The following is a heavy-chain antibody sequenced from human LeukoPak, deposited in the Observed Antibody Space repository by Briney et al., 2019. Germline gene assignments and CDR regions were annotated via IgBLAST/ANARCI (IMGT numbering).Heavy chain of an antibody. CDR1: GFTFSSYS. Sequence: GGSLRLSCAASGFTFSSYSMNWVRQAPGKGLEWVSYISSSSTTIYYADSVKGRFTISRDNAKNMLYLQVNSLRAEDTAVYYCVTQQGGNPAYWGQGTLVTVSS. D-gene: IGHD1-14*01. CDR3: VTQQGGNPAY. J-gene: IGHJ4*02. CDR2: ISSSSTTI. V-gene: IGHV3-48*04.